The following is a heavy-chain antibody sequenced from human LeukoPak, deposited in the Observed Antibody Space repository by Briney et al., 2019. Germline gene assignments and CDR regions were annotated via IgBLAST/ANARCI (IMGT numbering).Heavy chain of an antibody. J-gene: IGHJ4*02. CDR3: ARGLRRVEY. Sequence: GGSLRLSCAASGFAFGSYSMNWVRQAPGKGLEWISSISIGSSSAYIYYADSVTGRFTISTDNAENSLYLQMNSLRVEDTALYYCARGLRRVEYWGQGTLVTVSS. V-gene: IGHV3-21*01. CDR2: ISIGSSSAYI. D-gene: IGHD5/OR15-5a*01. CDR1: GFAFGSYS.